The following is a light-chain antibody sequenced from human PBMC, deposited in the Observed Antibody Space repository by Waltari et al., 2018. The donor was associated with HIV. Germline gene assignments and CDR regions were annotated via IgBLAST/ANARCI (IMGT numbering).Light chain of an antibody. CDR1: NIGSKS. CDR3: QVWDSSSEAYD. J-gene: IGLJ1*01. Sequence: SYVLAQPPSVSVAPGKTARITCGGNNIGSKSVHWYQQKPGQAPVVVIYYDSDRPSGIPERFSGSNAGNAATRTISRVEAGDEADYYCQVWDSSSEAYDFGTGTKVTVL. V-gene: IGLV3-21*04. CDR2: YDS.